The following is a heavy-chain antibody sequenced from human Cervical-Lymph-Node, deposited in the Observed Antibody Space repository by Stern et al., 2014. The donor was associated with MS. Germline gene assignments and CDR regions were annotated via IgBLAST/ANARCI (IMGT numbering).Heavy chain of an antibody. Sequence: QVQLQESGPGLVKPSQTLSLTCTVSGGSISSGSYYWSWIRQPAGKGLEWIGRIYTSGSPNYNPSLKSRVTISVDTSKNQFSLKLSSVTAADTAVYYCAREFDYWGQGTLVTVSS. CDR3: AREFDY. CDR2: IYTSGSP. CDR1: GGSISSGSYY. J-gene: IGHJ4*02. V-gene: IGHV4-61*02.